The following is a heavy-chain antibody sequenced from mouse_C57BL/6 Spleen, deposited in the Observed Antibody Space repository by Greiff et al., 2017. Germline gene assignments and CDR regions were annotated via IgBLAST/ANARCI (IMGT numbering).Heavy chain of an antibody. CDR3: AGRGAMVTTRYAMDY. Sequence: VQLKESVAELVRPGASVKLSCTASGFNIKNTYMHWVKQRPEQGLEWIGRIDPANGNTKYAPKFQGKATITADTSSNTAYLQLSSLTSEDTAIYYGAGRGAMVTTRYAMDYWGQGTSVTVSS. D-gene: IGHD2-2*01. CDR2: IDPANGNT. CDR1: GFNIKNTY. J-gene: IGHJ4*01. V-gene: IGHV14-3*01.